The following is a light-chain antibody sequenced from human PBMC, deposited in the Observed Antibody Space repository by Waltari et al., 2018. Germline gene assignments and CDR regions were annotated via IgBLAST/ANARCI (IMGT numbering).Light chain of an antibody. V-gene: IGKV3-11*01. J-gene: IGKJ4*01. Sequence: EIVLTQSPATLSLSPGERATVSCRASQSVSNYLAWYQQEPAQAPRLLIYEASNRATGIPARFSGSGSGTDFTLTISRLEPEDFAGYYCLQRSNWPLTFGGGTKVEIK. CDR3: LQRSNWPLT. CDR2: EAS. CDR1: QSVSNY.